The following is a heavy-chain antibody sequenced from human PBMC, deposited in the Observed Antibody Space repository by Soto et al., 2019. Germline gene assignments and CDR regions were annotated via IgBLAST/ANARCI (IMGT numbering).Heavy chain of an antibody. CDR3: AHSLLPNGGSMGAFDY. V-gene: IGHV2-5*02. CDR2: IYWDDDK. D-gene: IGHD2-15*01. Sequence: QITLKESGPTLVKPTQTLTLTCTFSGFSLSTSGVGVGWIRQPPGKALEWLALIYWDDDKPYSPSLKSRLTITKXTXKXXVVLTMTNMDPAETATYYWAHSLLPNGGSMGAFDYRGQGTLVTVSS. CDR1: GFSLSTSGVG. J-gene: IGHJ4*02.